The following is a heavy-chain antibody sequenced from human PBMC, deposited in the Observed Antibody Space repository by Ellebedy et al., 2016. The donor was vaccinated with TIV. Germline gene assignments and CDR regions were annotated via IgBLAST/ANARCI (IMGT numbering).Heavy chain of an antibody. Sequence: ASVKVSCKASGYTFTGSYIHWVRQAPGQGPEWMGWINPNSGGPHYAQQFQGRVTMTRDTSTNPAYMELSRLRSDDPAVYYCAILQWQGYYFDYWGQGTLVTVSS. CDR2: INPNSGGP. J-gene: IGHJ4*02. CDR1: GYTFTGSY. D-gene: IGHD4-11*01. V-gene: IGHV1-2*02. CDR3: AILQWQGYYFDY.